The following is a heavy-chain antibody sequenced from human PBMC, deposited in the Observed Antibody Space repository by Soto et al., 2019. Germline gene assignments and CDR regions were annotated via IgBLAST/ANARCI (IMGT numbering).Heavy chain of an antibody. V-gene: IGHV5-10-1*01. CDR1: GYSFTTYW. D-gene: IGHD5-12*01. CDR2: IDPSDSYA. CDR3: GRVRVDKAEGWFDP. Sequence: GESLKIFCKGSGYSFTTYWITWVRQVPGKGLEWMGRIDPSDSYANYSPSFQGHVTMSADKSISTAYLQWSSLKASDTAMYYCGRVRVDKAEGWFDPWGQGTLVTVSS. J-gene: IGHJ5*02.